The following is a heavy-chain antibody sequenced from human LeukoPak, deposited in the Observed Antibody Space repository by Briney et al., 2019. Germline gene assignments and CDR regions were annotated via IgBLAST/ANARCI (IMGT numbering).Heavy chain of an antibody. D-gene: IGHD3-10*01. CDR1: GFTFSSYA. CDR2: IYSGGST. CDR3: ARDTYGPYFYGMDV. V-gene: IGHV3-53*01. J-gene: IGHJ6*02. Sequence: PGGSLRLSCAASGFTFSSYAMSWVRQAPGKGLEWVSVIYSGGSTYYADSVKGRFTISRDNSKNTLYLQMNSLRAEDTAVYYCARDTYGPYFYGMDVWGQGTTVTVSS.